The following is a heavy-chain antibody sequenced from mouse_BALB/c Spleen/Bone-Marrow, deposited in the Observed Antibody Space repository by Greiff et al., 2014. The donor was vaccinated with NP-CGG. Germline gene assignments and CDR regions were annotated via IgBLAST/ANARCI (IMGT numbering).Heavy chain of an antibody. CDR3: ARFHGYDGMDY. J-gene: IGHJ4*01. Sequence: QVQLQQSGAELARPGASVKLSCKASGYTFTSYWMQWVKQRPGQGLEWIGAIYPGDGDTRYTQKFKGKATLTADKSSSTAYMQLSSLASEDSAVYYCARFHGYDGMDYWGQGTSVTVSS. CDR2: IYPGDGDT. D-gene: IGHD2-2*01. CDR1: GYTFTSYW. V-gene: IGHV1-87*01.